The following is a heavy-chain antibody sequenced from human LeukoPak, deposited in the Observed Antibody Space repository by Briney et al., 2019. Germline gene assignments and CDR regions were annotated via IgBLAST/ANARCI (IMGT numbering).Heavy chain of an antibody. CDR3: ARDMGGVVPAASTH. D-gene: IGHD2-2*01. J-gene: IGHJ4*02. Sequence: ASVKVSCKASGYTFTSYGISWVRQAPGQGLEWMGWISAYNGNTNYAQKLQGRVTMTTDTSTSTAYMELRSLRSDDTAVYYCARDMGGVVPAASTHWGQGTLVTVSS. CDR1: GYTFTSYG. CDR2: ISAYNGNT. V-gene: IGHV1-18*01.